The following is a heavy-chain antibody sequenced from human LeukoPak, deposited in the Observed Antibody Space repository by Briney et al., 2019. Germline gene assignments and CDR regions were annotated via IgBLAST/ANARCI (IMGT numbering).Heavy chain of an antibody. CDR3: ATGAGCGY. CDR1: GCTFSSYW. V-gene: IGHV3-7*03. D-gene: IGHD6-19*01. Sequence: PGGSPRVSSAASGCTFSSYWMTSVRQAPGKGLEWVANIKQDVSERNYVDSVKGRFAISRDNAKNSLYLQMNTLRDEDTAVYYCATGAGCGYWGQGTLVTVSS. J-gene: IGHJ4*02. CDR2: IKQDVSER.